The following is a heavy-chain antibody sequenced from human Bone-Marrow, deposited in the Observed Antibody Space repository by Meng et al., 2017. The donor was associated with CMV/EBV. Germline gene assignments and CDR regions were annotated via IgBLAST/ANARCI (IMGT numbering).Heavy chain of an antibody. CDR3: ARGLGYCSSTSCPPGY. J-gene: IGHJ4*02. Sequence: SVKVSCKASGYTFTSYDINWVRQATGQGLEWMGWMNPNSGNTGYAQKFQGRVTMTRNTSISTAYMELSSLRSEDTAVYYCARGLGYCSSTSCPPGYWGQGTLVSVSS. D-gene: IGHD2-2*01. CDR1: GYTFTSYD. CDR2: MNPNSGNT. V-gene: IGHV1-8*01.